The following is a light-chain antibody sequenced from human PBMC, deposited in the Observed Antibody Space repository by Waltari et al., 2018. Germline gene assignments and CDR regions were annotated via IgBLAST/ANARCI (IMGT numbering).Light chain of an antibody. CDR1: SSDVGGYNY. V-gene: IGLV2-11*01. CDR3: CSYAGSNSWV. CDR2: DVS. J-gene: IGLJ3*02. Sequence: QSALTQPRSVSGSPGQPVTISCTGTSSDVGGYNYVSWYQHHPGKAPKLMIYDVSKGPAGFPDLFSGSKSGNTASRTSSGLQAEDEADYYCCSYAGSNSWVFGGGTKLTVL.